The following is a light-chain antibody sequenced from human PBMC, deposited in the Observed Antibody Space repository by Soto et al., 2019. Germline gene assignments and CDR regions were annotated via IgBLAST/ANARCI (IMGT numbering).Light chain of an antibody. J-gene: IGKJ4*01. V-gene: IGKV1-39*01. CDR1: QSISSY. CDR3: QQSYSTPLT. Sequence: DIQMTQSPSSLSASVGDRVTITCRASQSISSYLNWYQQKPGKAPKLLIYAASSLQSGIPSRFSGSGSGTDFTLTISSLQPADFATYYCQQSYSTPLTFGGGTNVEIK. CDR2: AAS.